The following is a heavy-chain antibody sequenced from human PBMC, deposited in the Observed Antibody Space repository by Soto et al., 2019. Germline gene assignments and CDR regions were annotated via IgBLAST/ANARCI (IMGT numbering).Heavy chain of an antibody. CDR1: DYTFTNYG. D-gene: IGHD2-15*01. V-gene: IGHV1-18*01. CDR3: ARGGLGYCSGGSCPQNWFDP. J-gene: IGHJ5*02. Sequence: QVQLVQSGAEVKKPGASVKVSCQASDYTFTNYGVSWVRQAPGQGLEWMGWISAYNGNTNYVQKLQGRVTMTTDTSTRTAYMELRSLRSDDTAVYYCARGGLGYCSGGSCPQNWFDPWGQGTLVTVSS. CDR2: ISAYNGNT.